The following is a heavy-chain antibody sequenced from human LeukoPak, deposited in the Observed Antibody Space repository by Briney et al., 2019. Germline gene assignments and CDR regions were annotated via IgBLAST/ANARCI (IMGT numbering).Heavy chain of an antibody. CDR2: IKYDGGTK. CDR1: GFTFSSSW. D-gene: IGHD2-8*01. J-gene: IGHJ4*02. V-gene: IGHV3-7*01. Sequence: GGSLRLSCAASGFTFSSSWMAWVRQAPGKGLEWVANIKYDGGTKHSVDSVTGRFTISRDNAKSSLYLQMNSLRAEDTAVYYCARDTDGNLDHWGQGALVTVSS. CDR3: ARDTDGNLDH.